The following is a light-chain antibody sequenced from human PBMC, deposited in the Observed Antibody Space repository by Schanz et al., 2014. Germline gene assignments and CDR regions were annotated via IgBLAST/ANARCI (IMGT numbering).Light chain of an antibody. CDR2: DVT. CDR3: QCYDTKMTEV. J-gene: IGLJ2*01. V-gene: IGLV2-11*01. Sequence: QSALTQPRSVSGSPGQSVTISCTGTSSDVGAYTYVSWYQQPPGKAPKLMIYDVTERPSGVPDRFSGSKSGNTASLTISGLQAEDEADYYCQCYDTKMTEVFGGGTKVTVL. CDR1: SSDVGAYTY.